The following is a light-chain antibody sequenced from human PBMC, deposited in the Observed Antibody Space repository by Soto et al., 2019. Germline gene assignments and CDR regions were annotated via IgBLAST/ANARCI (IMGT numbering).Light chain of an antibody. Sequence: EIVLTPSPATLSLSPGERAALSCGASQSVSSNYLAWYQQKPGLAPRLLIYDASRRATGIPDRFSGSGSGADFILSISRLEPEDFAVYYCQQYGSSPWTFGQGTKVDIK. CDR1: QSVSSNY. J-gene: IGKJ1*01. CDR2: DAS. CDR3: QQYGSSPWT. V-gene: IGKV3D-20*01.